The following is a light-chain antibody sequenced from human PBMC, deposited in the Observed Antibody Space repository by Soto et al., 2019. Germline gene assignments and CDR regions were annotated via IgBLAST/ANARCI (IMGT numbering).Light chain of an antibody. V-gene: IGKV3-11*01. CDR1: RNFNLY. CDR2: DAS. J-gene: IGKJ5*01. Sequence: EKVLTQSPATLSLSPGERATLSCRARRNFNLYLSWYQQKPGQAPRLLIYDASNGAAGIPARFSGSGSGTDFTLTISSLEPEDFAIYYCQQRQYWPPITFGQRARLEI. CDR3: QQRQYWPPIT.